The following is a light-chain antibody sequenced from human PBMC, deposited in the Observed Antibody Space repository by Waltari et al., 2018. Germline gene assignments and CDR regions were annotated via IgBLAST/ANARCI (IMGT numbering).Light chain of an antibody. CDR3: QVWDSRTADVI. Sequence: SYELIQPPSVSVALGQTARLARGTDKLGRRSVHWYQQRPGQAPVLVIYRDTNRPSGIPERFSGSNSGNTATLTISTVQVGDEADYYCQVWDSRTADVIFGGGTKLTVL. CDR2: RDT. V-gene: IGLV3-9*01. CDR1: KLGRRS. J-gene: IGLJ2*01.